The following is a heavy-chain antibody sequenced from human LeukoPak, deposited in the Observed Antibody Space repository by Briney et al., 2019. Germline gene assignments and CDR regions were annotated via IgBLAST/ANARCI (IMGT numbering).Heavy chain of an antibody. Sequence: GRSLRLSCAASGFTFSSYAMHWVRQAPGKGLEWVAVISYDGSNKYYADSVKGRFTISRDNSKNTLYLQMNSLRAEDTAVRYCARDGDYDFWSGYSHYYYYYMDVWGKGTTVTVSS. CDR3: ARDGDYDFWSGYSHYYYYYMDV. J-gene: IGHJ6*03. D-gene: IGHD3-3*01. CDR1: GFTFSSYA. CDR2: ISYDGSNK. V-gene: IGHV3-30*01.